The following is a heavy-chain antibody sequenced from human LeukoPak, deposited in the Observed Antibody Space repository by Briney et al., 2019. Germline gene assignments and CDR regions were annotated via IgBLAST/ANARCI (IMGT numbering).Heavy chain of an antibody. CDR3: FDY. J-gene: IGHJ4*02. CDR2: INPSNGDT. Sequence: ASVKVSCKTSGYIFTAYDIHWVRQAPGQGLAWMGWINPSNGDTVVAQKFQDRVTMTRDTSISTAYMDLSSLRSDDSAVYPYFDYWGQGTLFIVSS. CDR1: GYIFTAYD. V-gene: IGHV1-2*02.